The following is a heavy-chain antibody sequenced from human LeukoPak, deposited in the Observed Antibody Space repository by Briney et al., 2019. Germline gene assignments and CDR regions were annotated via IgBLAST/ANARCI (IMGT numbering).Heavy chain of an antibody. Sequence: ASVKVSCKASGYTFTGYYMHWVRQAPGQGLEWMGRINPNSGGTNYAQKFQGRVTMTRDTSISTAYMELSRLRSDDTAVYYCAKPHYYYDSSGYGYWGQGTLVTVSS. CDR2: INPNSGGT. J-gene: IGHJ4*02. CDR1: GYTFTGYY. D-gene: IGHD3-22*01. V-gene: IGHV1-2*06. CDR3: AKPHYYYDSSGYGY.